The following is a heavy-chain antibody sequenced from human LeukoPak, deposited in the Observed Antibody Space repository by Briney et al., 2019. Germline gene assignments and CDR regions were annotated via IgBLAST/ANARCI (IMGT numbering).Heavy chain of an antibody. Sequence: SETLSLTCTVSGGSISSYYWSWIRQPPGKGLEWIGYIYYSGSTNYNPSLKSRVTISVDTSKNQFSLKLSSVTAADTAVYYCAREGRGDYKYYFDYWGQGTLVTGSS. V-gene: IGHV4-59*01. J-gene: IGHJ4*02. CDR2: IYYSGST. CDR3: AREGRGDYKYYFDY. CDR1: GGSISSYY. D-gene: IGHD4-11*01.